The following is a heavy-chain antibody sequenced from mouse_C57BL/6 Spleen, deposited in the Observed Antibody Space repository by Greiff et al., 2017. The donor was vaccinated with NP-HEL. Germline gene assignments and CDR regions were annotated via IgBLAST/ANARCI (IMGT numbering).Heavy chain of an antibody. CDR1: GFSLTSYG. Sequence: VQRVESGPGLVQPSQSLSITCTVSGFSLTSYGVHWVRQSPGKGLEWLGVIWRGGSTDYNAAFMSRLSITKDNSKSQVFFKMNSLQADDTAIYYCAKNKEVGSYAPFDYWGQGTTLTVSS. CDR2: IWRGGST. V-gene: IGHV2-5*01. CDR3: AKNKEVGSYAPFDY. J-gene: IGHJ2*01. D-gene: IGHD6-1*01.